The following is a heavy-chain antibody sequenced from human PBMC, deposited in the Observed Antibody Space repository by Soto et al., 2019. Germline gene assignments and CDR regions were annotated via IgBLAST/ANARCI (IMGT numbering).Heavy chain of an antibody. J-gene: IGHJ4*02. Sequence: PGGSLRLSCAASGFSFSDPYMDWVRQAPGKGLEWVGRIRNRANSYITHYAASVKGRFIMSRDDSKNSVYLQMNSLRAEDTAVYYCARERYSYGFDYWGQGTVVTVSS. D-gene: IGHD5-18*01. CDR3: ARERYSYGFDY. CDR1: GFSFSDPY. CDR2: IRNRANSYIT. V-gene: IGHV3-72*01.